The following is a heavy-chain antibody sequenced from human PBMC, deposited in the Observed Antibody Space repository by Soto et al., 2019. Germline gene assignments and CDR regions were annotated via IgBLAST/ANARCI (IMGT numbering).Heavy chain of an antibody. CDR1: GYTFTSYG. CDR3: ARVVRDWNYAVGAYYYGMDG. J-gene: IGHJ6*02. V-gene: IGHV1-18*01. Sequence: QVQLVQSGAEAKKPGASVKVSCKASGYTFTSYGISWVRQSPVPGLEWMGWLSADNGNTNYGQKLQGTVTMTPHTSTSTASVELRSRRSDSTAVYYCARVVRDWNYAVGAYYYGMDGWGQGTTVTVSS. D-gene: IGHD1-7*01. CDR2: LSADNGNT.